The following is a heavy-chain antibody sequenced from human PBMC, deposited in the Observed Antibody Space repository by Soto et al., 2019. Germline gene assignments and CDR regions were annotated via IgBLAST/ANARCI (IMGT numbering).Heavy chain of an antibody. D-gene: IGHD2-15*01. CDR1: GGFITNPDSY. J-gene: IGHJ5*01. CDR2: MDYSGGS. Sequence: QLQLQESGPGLVKPSETLSLTCSVSGGFITNPDSYWGWIRRPPGKGLAWIGTMDYSGGSKYHPFPMGPVPISRETAKKPFSMGLNPVAGAATAVYYLAGSNSFIASESSRFDSWGQGALVTVSS. CDR3: AGSNSFIASESSRFDS. V-gene: IGHV4-39*01.